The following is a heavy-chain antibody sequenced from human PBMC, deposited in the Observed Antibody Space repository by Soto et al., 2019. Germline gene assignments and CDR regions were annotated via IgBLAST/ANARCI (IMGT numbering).Heavy chain of an antibody. Sequence: PSETLSLTCTVSGGSIISDHYYWAWFRQPPGKGLEWIGNMHYSGNTYQNPSLKSRVTIFVDTSKNQFSLHLSSVTAADTAVYYCARHGGNKFDFWGQGTLVTVSS. CDR2: MHYSGNT. V-gene: IGHV4-39*01. CDR1: GGSIISDHYY. D-gene: IGHD3-16*01. CDR3: ARHGGNKFDF. J-gene: IGHJ4*02.